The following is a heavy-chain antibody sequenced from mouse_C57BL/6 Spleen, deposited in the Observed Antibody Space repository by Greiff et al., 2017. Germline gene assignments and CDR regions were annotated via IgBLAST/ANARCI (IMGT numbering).Heavy chain of an antibody. CDR2: INPYNGGT. CDR1: GYTFTDYY. J-gene: IGHJ4*01. CDR3: ARVGSYAMDY. D-gene: IGHD2-2*01. Sequence: EVKLMESGPVLVKPGASVKMSCKASGYTFTDYYMNWVKQSHGKSLEWIGVINPYNGGTSYNQKFKGKATLTVDKSSSTAYMELNSLTSEDSAVYYCARVGSYAMDYWGQGTSVTVSS. V-gene: IGHV1-19*01.